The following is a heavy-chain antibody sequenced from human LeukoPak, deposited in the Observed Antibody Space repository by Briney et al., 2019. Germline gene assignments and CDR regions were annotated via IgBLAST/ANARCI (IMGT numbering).Heavy chain of an antibody. D-gene: IGHD5-12*01. CDR1: GGSISSYY. V-gene: IGHV4-59*01. CDR3: AGGYDELGYYYGMDV. CDR2: IYYSGST. Sequence: SETLSLTCTVSGGSISSYYWSWIRQPPGKGLEWIGYIYYSGSTNYNPSLKSRVTISVDTSKNQFSLKLSSVTAADTAVYYCAGGYDELGYYYGMDVWGQGTTVTVSS. J-gene: IGHJ6*02.